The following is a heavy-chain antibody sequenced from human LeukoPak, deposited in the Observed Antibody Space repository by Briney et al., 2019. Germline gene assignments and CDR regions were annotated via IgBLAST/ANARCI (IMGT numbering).Heavy chain of an antibody. J-gene: IGHJ4*02. V-gene: IGHV1-8*03. CDR2: MNPNSGNT. D-gene: IGHD3-3*01. CDR1: GYTFTSYD. Sequence: ASVKVSCKACGYTFTSYDINWVRQATGKGLEWMGWMNPNSGNTGYAQRFQGRLIINRNTYLSTAYLELSSLRSEDTDVYYCARGPLSGEFLEWLWDLDYWGQGTLVTVSS. CDR3: ARGPLSGEFLEWLWDLDY.